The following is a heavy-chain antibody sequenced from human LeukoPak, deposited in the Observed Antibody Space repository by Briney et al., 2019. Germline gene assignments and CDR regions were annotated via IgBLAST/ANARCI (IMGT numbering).Heavy chain of an antibody. CDR3: ARVRAEPKYYFDY. D-gene: IGHD1-14*01. CDR1: GYTFTGYY. V-gene: IGHV1-2*02. Sequence: ASVKVSCKASGYTFTGYYMHWVRQAPGQGLEWMGWINPNSGGTNYAQKFQGRVTMTRDTSISTAYMELGRLRSDDTAVYYCARVRAEPKYYFDYWGQGTLVTVSS. CDR2: INPNSGGT. J-gene: IGHJ4*02.